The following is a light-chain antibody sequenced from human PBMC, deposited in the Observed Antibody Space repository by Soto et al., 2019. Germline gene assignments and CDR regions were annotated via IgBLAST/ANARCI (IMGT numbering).Light chain of an antibody. V-gene: IGKV3-20*01. CDR2: GAS. J-gene: IGKJ2*01. CDR3: QQSYIAPHT. CDR1: QSVSSNH. Sequence: EIVLTQSPGTLSLSPGEGATLSCRASQSVSSNHLAWYQQKPGQAPRLLIFGASSRASDIPDRFSGSGSGTDFTLTISSLQPDDFGTYYCQQSYIAPHTFGQGTKLEIK.